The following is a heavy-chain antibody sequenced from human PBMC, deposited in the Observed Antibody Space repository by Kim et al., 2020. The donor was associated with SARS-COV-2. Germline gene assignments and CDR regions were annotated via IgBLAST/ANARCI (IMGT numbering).Heavy chain of an antibody. CDR1: GGSISSSSYY. Sequence: SETLSLTCTVSGGSISSSSYYWGWIRQPPGKGLEWIGSIYYSGSTYYNPSLKSRVTISVDTSKNQFSLKLSSVTAADTAVYYCARLPTEVEPGLGNWFDPWGQGTLVTVSS. J-gene: IGHJ5*02. CDR2: IYYSGST. V-gene: IGHV4-39*01. D-gene: IGHD3-10*01. CDR3: ARLPTEVEPGLGNWFDP.